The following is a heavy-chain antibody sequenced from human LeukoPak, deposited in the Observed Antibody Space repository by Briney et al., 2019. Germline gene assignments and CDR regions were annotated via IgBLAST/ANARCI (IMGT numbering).Heavy chain of an antibody. Sequence: GRSLRLSCAASGFTFSSYGMHWVRQAPGKGLEWVAVISYDGSNKYYADSVKGRFTISRDNAKNSLYLQMNSLRAEDTALYYCAKDVSGSNAFDIWGQGTMVTVSS. CDR3: AKDVSGSNAFDI. J-gene: IGHJ3*02. D-gene: IGHD6-19*01. CDR2: ISYDGSNK. CDR1: GFTFSSYG. V-gene: IGHV3-30*18.